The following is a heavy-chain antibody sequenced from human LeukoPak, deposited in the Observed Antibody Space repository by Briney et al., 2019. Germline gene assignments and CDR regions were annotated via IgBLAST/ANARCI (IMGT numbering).Heavy chain of an antibody. Sequence: HPGGSLRLSCAASGFTFSSYGMHWVRQAPGKGLEWVAFIRYDGSNKYYADSVKGRFTISRDNSKNTLYLQMNSLRAEDTAVYYCAKEPPRSRRSSPSGYWGQGTLVTVSS. CDR2: IRYDGSNK. CDR3: AKEPPRSRRSSPSGY. J-gene: IGHJ4*02. CDR1: GFTFSSYG. D-gene: IGHD6-13*01. V-gene: IGHV3-30*02.